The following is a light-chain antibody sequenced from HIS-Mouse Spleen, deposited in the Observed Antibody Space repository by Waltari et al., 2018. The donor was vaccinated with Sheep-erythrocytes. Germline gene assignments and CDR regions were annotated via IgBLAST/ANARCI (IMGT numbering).Light chain of an antibody. CDR2: AAS. J-gene: IGKJ2*01. Sequence: AIQMTQSPSSLSASVGDRVTITCRASQGIRNDLGWYQQKPGKALKLLIYAASSLQSGVPSRFSGSGSGTDFTLTISSLQPEDFATYYCLQDYNYTYTFGQGTKLEIK. CDR1: QGIRND. V-gene: IGKV1-6*01. CDR3: LQDYNYTYT.